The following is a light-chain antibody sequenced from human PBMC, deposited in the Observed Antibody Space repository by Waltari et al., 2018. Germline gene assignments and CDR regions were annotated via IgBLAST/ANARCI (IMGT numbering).Light chain of an antibody. CDR2: GAS. V-gene: IGKV3-15*01. J-gene: IGKJ4*02. Sequence: IVLTQSPATLSVSPAERAPLSCRTSQSVNSNLAWYQQRPGQAPRLLIYGASTTATGIPARFTGSGSGTEFTHTISSMQSEDFAVYYCQQNKNGPVTLGGGTEVEMK. CDR1: QSVNSN. CDR3: QQNKNGPVT.